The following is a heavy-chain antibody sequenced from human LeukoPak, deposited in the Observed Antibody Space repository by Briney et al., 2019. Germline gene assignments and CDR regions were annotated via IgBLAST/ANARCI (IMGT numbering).Heavy chain of an antibody. CDR2: IYTSGST. J-gene: IGHJ6*03. CDR1: GGSISSYY. V-gene: IGHV4-4*09. D-gene: IGHD1-1*01. Sequence: SETLSLTCTVSGGSISSYYWSWIRQPPGKGLEWIGYIYTSGSTNYNPSLKRRVTISVDTSKNQFSLKLSSVTAADTAVYYCARHRNGYYYYYYMDVWGKGTTVTVSS. CDR3: ARHRNGYYYYYYMDV.